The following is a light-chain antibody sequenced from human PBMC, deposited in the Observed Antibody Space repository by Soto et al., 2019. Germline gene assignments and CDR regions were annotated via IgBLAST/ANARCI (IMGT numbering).Light chain of an antibody. CDR3: QQYYKWPPT. V-gene: IGKV3-15*01. CDR2: DAS. Sequence: IMMSQFPVILSVSPGERATLSCRASQSVGINLAWYQQKPGQAPRLLIYDASSRATGAPARFSGSGSGTDFTLTISSLQSEDFAVYYCQQYYKWPPTFGGGTKVDIK. CDR1: QSVGIN. J-gene: IGKJ4*01.